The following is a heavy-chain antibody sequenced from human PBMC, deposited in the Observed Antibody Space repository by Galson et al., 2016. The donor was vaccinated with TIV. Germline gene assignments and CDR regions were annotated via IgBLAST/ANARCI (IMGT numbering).Heavy chain of an antibody. D-gene: IGHD3-10*02. CDR3: ARVFASYNFDY. CDR2: ISAGGGRT. J-gene: IGHJ4*02. Sequence: SLRLSCAASGFTFSSFAVSWVRQAPGKGLEWVSGISAGGGRTNYADSVKGRFTISRDNPRNTLYLQMSSLRAEDTALYSCARVFASYNFDYWGQGTLVTVSS. CDR1: GFTFSSFA. V-gene: IGHV3-23*01.